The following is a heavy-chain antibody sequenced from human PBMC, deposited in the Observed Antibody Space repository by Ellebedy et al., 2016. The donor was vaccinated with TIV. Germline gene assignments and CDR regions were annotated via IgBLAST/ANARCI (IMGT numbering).Heavy chain of an antibody. V-gene: IGHV4-39*07. D-gene: IGHD5-18*01. CDR1: GGSISSSSYY. CDR3: ARQGYSYGYSGD. J-gene: IGHJ4*02. CDR2: IYYSGST. Sequence: SETLSLTXTVSGGSISSSSYYWGWIRQPPGKGLEWIGSIYYSGSTYYNPSLKSRVTISVDTSKNQFSLKLSSVTAADTAVYYCARQGYSYGYSGDWGQGTLVTVSS.